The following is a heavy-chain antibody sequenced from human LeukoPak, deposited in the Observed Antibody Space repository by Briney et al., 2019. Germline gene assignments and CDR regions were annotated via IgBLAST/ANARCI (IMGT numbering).Heavy chain of an antibody. D-gene: IGHD3-22*01. V-gene: IGHV1-18*01. CDR3: ARPRYYYDSSGYYPYYLDY. CDR1: GYTFTSYG. CDR2: ISAYNGNT. Sequence: ASVKVSCKASGYTFTSYGISWVRQAPGQGLEWMGWISAYNGNTNYAQKLQGRVTMTTDTSTSTAYMELRSLRSDDTAVYYCARPRYYYDSSGYYPYYLDYWGQGTLVTVSS. J-gene: IGHJ4*02.